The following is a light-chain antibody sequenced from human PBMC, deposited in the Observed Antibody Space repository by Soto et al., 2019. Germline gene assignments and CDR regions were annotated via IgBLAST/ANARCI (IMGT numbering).Light chain of an antibody. V-gene: IGKV1-5*03. Sequence: DLEMTQSPATLSAFVGDRVTITCRASQSIGDWLAWYQKKPGKAPKLLIYRASSLESGAPSRFTGTGSGTEFTLTISSLQPDDFATYYCQHYDSFSQSTFGQGTEVEIK. CDR1: QSIGDW. J-gene: IGKJ1*01. CDR3: QHYDSFSQST. CDR2: RAS.